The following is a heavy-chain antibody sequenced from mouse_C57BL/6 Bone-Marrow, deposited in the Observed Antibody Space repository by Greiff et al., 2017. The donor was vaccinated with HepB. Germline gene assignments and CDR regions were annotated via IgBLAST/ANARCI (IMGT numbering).Heavy chain of an antibody. Sequence: EVKVIESGGGLVQPGGSLKLSCAASGFTFSDYYMYWVRQTPEKRLEWVAYISNGGGSTYYPDTVKGRFTISRDNAKNTLYLQMSRLKSEDTAMYYCARLSGLYYFDYWGQGTTLTVSS. J-gene: IGHJ2*01. CDR1: GFTFSDYY. CDR3: ARLSGLYYFDY. CDR2: ISNGGGST. D-gene: IGHD6-2*01. V-gene: IGHV5-12*01.